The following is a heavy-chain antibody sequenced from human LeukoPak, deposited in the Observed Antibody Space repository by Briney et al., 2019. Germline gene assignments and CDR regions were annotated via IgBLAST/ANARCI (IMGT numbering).Heavy chain of an antibody. CDR3: ARGSSEVFLEWQPVDQPFNNYFDY. J-gene: IGHJ4*02. D-gene: IGHD3-3*01. CDR1: GGSISSYY. CDR2: IYYSGST. V-gene: IGHV4-59*12. Sequence: PSETLSLTCTVSGGSISSYYWSWIRQPPGKGLEWIGYIYYSGSTNYNPSLKSRVTISVDTSKNQFSLKLSSVTAADTAVYYCARGSSEVFLEWQPVDQPFNNYFDYWGQGTLVTVSS.